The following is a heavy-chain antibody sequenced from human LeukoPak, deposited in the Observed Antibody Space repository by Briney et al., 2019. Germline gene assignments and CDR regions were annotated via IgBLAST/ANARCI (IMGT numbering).Heavy chain of an antibody. V-gene: IGHV3-48*04. CDR1: GVTFSSYG. Sequence: TSGTLRLSCTVSGVTFSSYGRNWVRQAPGKGLEWVAYIGCWSDPIDYADSVKGRFTVSRDNGESTLYLEMNSLRVEDTGVYYCARDPGFAVARWGQGALVIVSS. J-gene: IGHJ4*02. CDR2: IGCWSDPI. CDR3: ARDPGFAVAR.